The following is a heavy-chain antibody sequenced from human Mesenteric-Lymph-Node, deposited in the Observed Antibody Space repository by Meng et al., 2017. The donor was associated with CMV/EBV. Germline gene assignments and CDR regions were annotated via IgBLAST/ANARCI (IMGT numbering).Heavy chain of an antibody. Sequence: GESLKISCAASGFTFSSYWMSWVRQAPGKGLEWVANIKQDGSEKYYVDSVKGRFTISRDNAKNSLYLQMNSLRAEDTAVYYCARVMMDFWSGYPYFDYWGQGTLVTVSS. D-gene: IGHD3-3*01. V-gene: IGHV3-7*01. J-gene: IGHJ4*02. CDR2: IKQDGSEK. CDR3: ARVMMDFWSGYPYFDY. CDR1: GFTFSSYW.